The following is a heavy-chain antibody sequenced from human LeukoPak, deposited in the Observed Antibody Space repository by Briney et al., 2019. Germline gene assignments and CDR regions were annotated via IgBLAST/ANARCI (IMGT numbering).Heavy chain of an antibody. D-gene: IGHD3-22*01. Sequence: PGRSLRLSCAAGGFNFDDYAMHGGRQAPGKVLEWVSSISWNSDTTGYADSVEGRVIISRDNAKNSLYLQMNSLRAEDTALYYCGKIRHSYDTSGYYDYWGQGTLVIVSS. CDR1: GFNFDDYA. V-gene: IGHV3-9*01. CDR2: ISWNSDTT. CDR3: GKIRHSYDTSGYYDY. J-gene: IGHJ4*02.